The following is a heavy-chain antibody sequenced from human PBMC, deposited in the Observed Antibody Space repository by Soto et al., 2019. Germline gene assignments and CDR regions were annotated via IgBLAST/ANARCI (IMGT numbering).Heavy chain of an antibody. D-gene: IGHD3-16*02. CDR3: ARLIKALGGVIVT. CDR1: GGSISSSSYY. V-gene: IGHV4-39*01. J-gene: IGHJ4*02. Sequence: SETLSLTCTVSGGSISSSSYYWGWIRQPPGKGLEWIGSIYYSGSTYYNPSLKSRVTISVDTSKDQFSLKLSSVTAADTAVYYCARLIKALGGVIVTWGQGYLVSVS. CDR2: IYYSGST.